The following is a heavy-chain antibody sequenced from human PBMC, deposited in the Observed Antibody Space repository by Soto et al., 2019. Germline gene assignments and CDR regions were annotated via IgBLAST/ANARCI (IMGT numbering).Heavy chain of an antibody. V-gene: IGHV3-49*03. CDR1: GFTFGDYA. CDR2: IRSKAYGGTT. D-gene: IGHD6-19*01. Sequence: GGSLRLSCTASGFTFGDYAMSWFRQAPGKGLEWVGFIRSKAYGGTTEYAASVTGRFTISRDDSKSIAYLQMNSLKTEDTAVYYCTRTPSSGWYGIDYWGQGTPVTVSS. J-gene: IGHJ4*02. CDR3: TRTPSSGWYGIDY.